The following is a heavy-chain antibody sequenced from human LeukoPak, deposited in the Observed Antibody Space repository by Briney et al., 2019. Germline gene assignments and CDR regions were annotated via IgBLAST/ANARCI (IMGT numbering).Heavy chain of an antibody. J-gene: IGHJ4*02. CDR3: AIFSSIAARNLLDY. V-gene: IGHV1-2*02. Sequence: ASVKVSCKASGYTFTGYYMDWVRQAPGQGLEWMGSINPNSGGTNYAQKLQGRVTMTRDTSISTAYMELSRLRSDDTAVYYCAIFSSIAARNLLDYWGQGTLVTASS. CDR2: INPNSGGT. CDR1: GYTFTGYY. D-gene: IGHD6-6*01.